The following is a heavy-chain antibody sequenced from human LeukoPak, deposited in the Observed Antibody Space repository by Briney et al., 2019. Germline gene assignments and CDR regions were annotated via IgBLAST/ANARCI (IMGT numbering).Heavy chain of an antibody. Sequence: ASVKVSCKASGYTFTNYAMHWVRQAPGQRLEWMGWINAGNGDTKYSQKFQGRVTITRDTSASTAYMELSSLRSEDTAVYYCARFICGDSFLDYWGQGTLVTVSS. V-gene: IGHV1-3*01. CDR3: ARFICGDSFLDY. CDR2: INAGNGDT. J-gene: IGHJ4*02. CDR1: GYTFTNYA. D-gene: IGHD4-17*01.